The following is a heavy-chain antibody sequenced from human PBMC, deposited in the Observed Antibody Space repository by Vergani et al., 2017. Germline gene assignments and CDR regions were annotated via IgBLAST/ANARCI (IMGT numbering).Heavy chain of an antibody. CDR1: GFTFSSYA. V-gene: IGHV3-23*01. CDR2: ISGSGGST. J-gene: IGHJ3*02. D-gene: IGHD1-26*01. CDR3: AKDSPPKVGSGSQSYPDAFDI. Sequence: EVQLLESGGGLVQPGGSLRLSCAASGFTFSSYAMSWVRQAPGNGLGWVSAISGSGGSTYYADSVKGRFTISRDNSKNTLYLQMNSLRAEDTAVYYCAKDSPPKVGSGSQSYPDAFDIWGQGTMVTVSS.